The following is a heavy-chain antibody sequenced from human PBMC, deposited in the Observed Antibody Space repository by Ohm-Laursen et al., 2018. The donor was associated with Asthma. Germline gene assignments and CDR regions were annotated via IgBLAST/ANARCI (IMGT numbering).Heavy chain of an antibody. V-gene: IGHV3-7*01. J-gene: IGHJ6*02. D-gene: IGHD2-2*01. CDR3: ARGTSGPWVNYAMDV. Sequence: SLRLSCSASGFSFSSHWMNWGRQAPGKGQEWVANINQDGSVKYYVDSVKGRFTISRDSAESAIYLQMNNLRAEDTAVYYCARGTSGPWVNYAMDVWGQGTSVTVSS. CDR2: INQDGSVK. CDR1: GFSFSSHW.